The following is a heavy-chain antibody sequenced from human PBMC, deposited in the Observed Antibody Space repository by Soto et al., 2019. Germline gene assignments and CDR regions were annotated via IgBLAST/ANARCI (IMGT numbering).Heavy chain of an antibody. V-gene: IGHV4-59*08. CDR1: GGSISSYY. CDR3: ARLGSTSTLWFGY. CDR2: IYYSGST. J-gene: IGHJ4*02. D-gene: IGHD2-2*01. Sequence: SETLSLTCTVSGGSISSYYWSWIRQPPGKGLEWIGYIYYSGSTNYNPSLKSRVTISVDTSKNQFSLKLSSVTAADTAVYYCARLGSTSTLWFGYWGQGTLVTVSS.